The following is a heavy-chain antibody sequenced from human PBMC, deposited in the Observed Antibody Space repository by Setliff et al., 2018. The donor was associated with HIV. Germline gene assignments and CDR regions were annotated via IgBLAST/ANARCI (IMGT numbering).Heavy chain of an antibody. Sequence: SETLSLTCTVSGDSITSGGYFWTWIRQHPGKGLEWIGHIYYSGSTYYNPSLKSRVTISVDTSKNQFSLKLSSVTAADTAVYYCARVARGGHSSRWYYFDYWGQGTLVTVSS. D-gene: IGHD6-13*01. CDR1: GDSITSGGYF. CDR3: ARVARGGHSSRWYYFDY. V-gene: IGHV4-31*03. J-gene: IGHJ4*02. CDR2: IYYSGST.